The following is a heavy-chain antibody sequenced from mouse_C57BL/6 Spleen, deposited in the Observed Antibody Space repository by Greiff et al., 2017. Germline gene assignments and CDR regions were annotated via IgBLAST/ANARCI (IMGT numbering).Heavy chain of an antibody. Sequence: VQLQQSGAELVKPGASVKISCKASGYAFSSYCMNWVKQRPGKGLEWIGQVYPGNGDTNYNGKFKGKATLTAEKSSNTAYLQLSSLTPEDSAVYFCARESGYYGNYLAYWGQGTTLTVSS. V-gene: IGHV1-80*01. CDR3: ARESGYYGNYLAY. CDR1: GYAFSSYC. D-gene: IGHD2-1*01. J-gene: IGHJ2*01. CDR2: VYPGNGDT.